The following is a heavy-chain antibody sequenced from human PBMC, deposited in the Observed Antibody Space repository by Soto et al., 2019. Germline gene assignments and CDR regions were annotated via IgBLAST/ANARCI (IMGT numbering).Heavy chain of an antibody. CDR2: INHRGSI. V-gene: IGHV4-34*01. CDR1: GGSFSGYY. J-gene: IGHJ6*02. Sequence: SETLSPTFAVYGGSFSGYYWSWIRQSPGKGLDWIGEINHRGSIHYNPSPKIRVTISVNTSQNQFSRQLSSVTASETAVYYGAMGVHGLYYYYGMDVWGRETTVTVSS. CDR3: AMGVHGLYYYYGMDV.